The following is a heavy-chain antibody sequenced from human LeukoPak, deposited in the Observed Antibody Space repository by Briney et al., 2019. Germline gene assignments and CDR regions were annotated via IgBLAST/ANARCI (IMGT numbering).Heavy chain of an antibody. V-gene: IGHV4-39*01. CDR2: IYYSGST. D-gene: IGHD6-19*01. CDR1: GGSISSSSYY. Sequence: SETLSLTCTVSGGSISSSSYYWGWIRQPPGKGLEWIGSIYYSGSTYYNPSLKSRVTISVDTSKNQFSLKLSSVTAADTAVYYCARAPRKAVARYFDLWGRGTLVTVSS. CDR3: ARAPRKAVARYFDL. J-gene: IGHJ2*01.